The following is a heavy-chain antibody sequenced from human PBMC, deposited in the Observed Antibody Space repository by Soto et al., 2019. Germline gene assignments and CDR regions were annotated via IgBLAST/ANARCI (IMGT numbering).Heavy chain of an antibody. J-gene: IGHJ5*02. V-gene: IGHV3-23*01. CDR2: IGKSGDST. D-gene: IGHD6-13*01. CDR1: GFIFSTYD. CDR3: AKDPPRGPLGIAAAGSRWFNP. Sequence: HPVGSLRLSCAASGFIFSTYDMSWVRQTPGKGLEWVSSIGKSGDSTYYADSVKGRFTISRDNSKNTLFLQMNSLRAEDTALYYCAKDPPRGPLGIAAAGSRWFNPWGQGTLVTVSS.